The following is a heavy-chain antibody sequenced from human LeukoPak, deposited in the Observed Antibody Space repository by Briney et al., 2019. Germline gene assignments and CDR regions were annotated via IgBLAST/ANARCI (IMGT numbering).Heavy chain of an antibody. V-gene: IGHV3-53*05. CDR2: IYSGGST. CDR3: AKDGTDYYYMDV. Sequence: GSLRLSWSASGFTVSSNYMGQGRPAPGEGLEWVSVIYSGGSTYYADSVKGRFTISRDNSKNTLYLQMNSLRAEDTAVYYCAKDGTDYYYMDVWGKGTTVTVSS. CDR1: GFTVSSNY. J-gene: IGHJ6*03. D-gene: IGHD1-1*01.